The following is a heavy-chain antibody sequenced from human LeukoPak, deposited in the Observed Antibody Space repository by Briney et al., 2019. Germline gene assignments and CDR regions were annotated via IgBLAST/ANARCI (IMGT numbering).Heavy chain of an antibody. CDR1: GGTFSSYA. CDR2: IIPIFGTA. V-gene: IGHV1-69*13. Sequence: ASVKVSCKASGGTFSSYAISWVRQAPGQGLEWMGGIIPIFGTANYAQKFQGRVTITADESTSTAYMELSSLRAEDTAVYYRARDETPTNGYDSYDFWGQGTLVTVST. CDR3: ARDETPTNGYDSYDF. D-gene: IGHD5-12*01. J-gene: IGHJ4*02.